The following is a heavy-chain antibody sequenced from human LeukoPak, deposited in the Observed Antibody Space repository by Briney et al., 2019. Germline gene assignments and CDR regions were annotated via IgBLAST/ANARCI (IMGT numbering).Heavy chain of an antibody. CDR1: GYSISSGYY. CDR2: IYHSGST. J-gene: IGHJ4*02. CDR3: ARLGEGIDY. Sequence: SETLSLTCAVSGYSISSGYYWGWIRQPPGKGLEWIGSIYHSGSTYYNPSLKSRATISVDTSKNQFSLKLSSVTAADTAVYYCARLGEGIDYWGQGTLVTVSS. D-gene: IGHD2-21*01. V-gene: IGHV4-38-2*01.